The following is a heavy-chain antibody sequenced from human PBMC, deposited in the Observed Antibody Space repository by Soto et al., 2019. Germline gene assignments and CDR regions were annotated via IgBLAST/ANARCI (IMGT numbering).Heavy chain of an antibody. CDR2: IWYDGSNK. CDR3: ARESGYYGSGSYLAYYYGMDV. Sequence: QVQMVESGGGVVQPGRSLRLSCAASGFTFSSYGMHWVRQAPGKGLEWVAVIWYDGSNKYYADSVKGRFTISRDNSKNTLYLQMNSLRAEDTAVYYCARESGYYGSGSYLAYYYGMDVWGQGTTVTVSS. J-gene: IGHJ6*02. CDR1: GFTFSSYG. V-gene: IGHV3-33*01. D-gene: IGHD3-10*01.